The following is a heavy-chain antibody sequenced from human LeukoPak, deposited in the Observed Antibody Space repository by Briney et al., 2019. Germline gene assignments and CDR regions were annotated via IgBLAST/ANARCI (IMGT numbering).Heavy chain of an antibody. CDR1: GFTFSNAW. V-gene: IGHV3-15*01. J-gene: IGHJ4*02. Sequence: GGSLRLSCAASGFTFSNAWMSWVRQAPGKGLEWVGRIKSKTDGGTTDYAAPVKGRFTISRDDSKNTLYLQMNSLKTEDTAVYYCTTDRVYGSGSHYVLVRDFDYWGQGTLVTVSS. CDR3: TTDRVYGSGSHYVLVRDFDY. D-gene: IGHD3-10*01. CDR2: IKSKTDGGTT.